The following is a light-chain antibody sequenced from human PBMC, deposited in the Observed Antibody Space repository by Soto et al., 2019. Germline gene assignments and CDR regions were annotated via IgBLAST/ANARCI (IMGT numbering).Light chain of an antibody. CDR2: GAS. J-gene: IGKJ5*01. V-gene: IGKV3-20*01. CDR3: QQYGNLIT. CDR1: ESVSSSY. Sequence: EIVLTQSPGTLSLSPGERATLSCRASESVSSSYLAWYQQKPGQAPRLLIFGASSRATGTPDRFSGSGSGTDFTLTISRLEPEDFAVYYCQQYGNLITFGQGTRLEIK.